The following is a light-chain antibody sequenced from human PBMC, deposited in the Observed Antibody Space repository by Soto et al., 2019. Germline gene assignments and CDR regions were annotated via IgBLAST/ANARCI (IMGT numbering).Light chain of an antibody. CDR1: SRDVGSYNL. CDR2: EVT. V-gene: IGLV2-23*02. Sequence: QSVLTQPASVSGSPGQSITISCTGTSRDVGSYNLVSWYQQHPGKAPKLMIYEVTKRPSGVSNRFSGSKSGNTASLTISGLQAEDEADYYCCSYAGSSYVVFGGGTKVTVL. J-gene: IGLJ2*01. CDR3: CSYAGSSYVV.